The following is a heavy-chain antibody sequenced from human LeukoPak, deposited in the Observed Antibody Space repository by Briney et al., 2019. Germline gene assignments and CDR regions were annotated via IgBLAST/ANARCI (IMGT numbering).Heavy chain of an antibody. CDR2: IIPIFGTA. D-gene: IGHD2-15*01. J-gene: IGHJ6*03. V-gene: IGHV1-69*06. CDR1: GGTFSSYA. CDR3: AREGYCSGGSCYRQGFGDMDV. Sequence: ASVKVSCKASGGTFSSYAISWVRQAPGQGLEWMGRIIPIFGTANYAQKFQGRVTITADKSTSTAYMELSSLRSEDTAMYYCAREGYCSGGSCYRQGFGDMDVWGKGTTVTVSS.